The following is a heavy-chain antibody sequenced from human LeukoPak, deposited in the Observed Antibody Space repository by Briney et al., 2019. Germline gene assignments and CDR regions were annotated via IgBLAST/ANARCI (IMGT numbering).Heavy chain of an antibody. CDR2: ISGSGGST. J-gene: IGHJ5*02. D-gene: IGHD6-13*01. CDR3: ARDRGSSSWYWFDP. Sequence: GGSLRLSCAASGFTFSSYAMSWVRQAPGKGLEWVSAISGSGGSTYYADSVKGRFTISRDNAKNSLYLQMNSLRDEDTAIYYCARDRGSSSWYWFDPWGQGTLVTVSS. CDR1: GFTFSSYA. V-gene: IGHV3-23*01.